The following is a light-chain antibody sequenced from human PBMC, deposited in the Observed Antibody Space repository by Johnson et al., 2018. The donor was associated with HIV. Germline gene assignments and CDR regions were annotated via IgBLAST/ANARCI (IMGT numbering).Light chain of an antibody. V-gene: IGLV1-51*01. CDR3: GTWDSSLSAQV. CDR2: DNN. CDR1: SSNIGNNY. J-gene: IGLJ1*01. Sequence: SMLTQPPSVSAAPGQKVTISCSGSSSNIGNNYVSWYQQLPGTAPKLLIYDNNKRPSGIPDRFSGSKSGTSATLGITGLQTGDEADYYCGTWDSSLSAQVFGTGTKVTVL.